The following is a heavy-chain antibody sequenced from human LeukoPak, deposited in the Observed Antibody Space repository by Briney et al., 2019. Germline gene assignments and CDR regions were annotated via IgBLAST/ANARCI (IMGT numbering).Heavy chain of an antibody. V-gene: IGHV4-39*01. CDR3: ALGLLLDF. Sequence: PSETLSLTCTVSGGSISSSSYYWGWIRQPPGKGLGWIGSIYYSGSTYYNPSLKSRVTISVDTSKNQFSLKLSSVTAAVTAVYYCALGLLLDFWGQGTLVTVSS. CDR1: GGSISSSSYY. J-gene: IGHJ4*02. CDR2: IYYSGST. D-gene: IGHD3-22*01.